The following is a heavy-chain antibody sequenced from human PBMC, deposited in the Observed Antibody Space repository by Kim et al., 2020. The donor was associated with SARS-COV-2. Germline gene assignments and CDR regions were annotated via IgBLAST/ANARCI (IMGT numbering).Heavy chain of an antibody. J-gene: IGHJ2*01. CDR2: VDHSEDT. CDR3: ARQRHPLSLVVVLP. Sequence: SETLSLTCGVFGGSLTDYSWTWLRHCPRPGLEWIGVVDHSEDTDYNPSLNNQGTVSVDPSKKKYYLTLNSVTVTATAAYYCARQRHPLSLVVVLPGGRG. D-gene: IGHD6-25*01. V-gene: IGHV4-34*10. CDR1: GGSLTDYS.